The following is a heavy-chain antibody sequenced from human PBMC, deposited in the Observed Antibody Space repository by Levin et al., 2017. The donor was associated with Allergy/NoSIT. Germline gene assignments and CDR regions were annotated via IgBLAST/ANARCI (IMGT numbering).Heavy chain of an antibody. CDR2: ISYSGST. Sequence: KPSETLSLTCTVSGGSISSYYWSWIRQPPGKGLEWIGYISYSGSTNYKPSLKSRVTISRDTSKNQFSLKLRSVTAADTAVYSCARSIGSGNYFDYWGQGTLVTVSS. V-gene: IGHV4-59*01. D-gene: IGHD3-10*01. J-gene: IGHJ4*02. CDR1: GGSISSYY. CDR3: ARSIGSGNYFDY.